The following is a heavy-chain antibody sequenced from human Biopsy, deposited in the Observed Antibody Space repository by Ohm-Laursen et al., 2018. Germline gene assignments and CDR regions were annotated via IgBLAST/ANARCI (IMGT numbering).Heavy chain of an antibody. D-gene: IGHD6-25*01. CDR2: ISGYNGNT. Sequence: SVKVSCKASGYKFTGYGMSWVRQAPGQGFEWMGRISGYNGNTNYAQKFQGRITMTIDAATSTGYMDLRSLKSDDTAVYYCARIAAAGWDDYWGQGTLVTVSS. CDR3: ARIAAAGWDDY. CDR1: GYKFTGYG. J-gene: IGHJ4*02. V-gene: IGHV1-18*01.